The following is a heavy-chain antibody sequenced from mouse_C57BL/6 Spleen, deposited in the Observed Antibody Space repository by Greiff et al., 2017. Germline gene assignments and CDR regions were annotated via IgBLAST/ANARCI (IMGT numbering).Heavy chain of an antibody. V-gene: IGHV8-12*01. CDR3: ARSGIYYYGSSHSHWYFDV. Sequence: QVQLKESGPGILQSSQTLSLTCSFSGFSLSTSGMGVSWIRQPSGKGLEWLAHIYWDDDKRYNPSLKSRLTISKDTSRNQVFLKITSVDTADTATYYCARSGIYYYGSSHSHWYFDVWGTGTTVTVSS. J-gene: IGHJ1*03. CDR1: GFSLSTSGMG. D-gene: IGHD1-1*01. CDR2: IYWDDDK.